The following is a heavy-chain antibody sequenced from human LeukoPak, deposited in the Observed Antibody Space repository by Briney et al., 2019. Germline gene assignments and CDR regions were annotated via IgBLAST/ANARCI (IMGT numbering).Heavy chain of an antibody. CDR1: GFTFSSYA. D-gene: IGHD6-19*01. CDR3: ARGGSGWYVVY. CDR2: ISGSGGST. V-gene: IGHV3-23*01. Sequence: GGSLRLSCAASGFTFSSYAMSWVRQAPGKGLEWVSAISGSGGSTYYADSVKGRFTISRDNSKNTLYLQMNSLRAEDTAVYYCARGGSGWYVVYWGQGTLVTVSS. J-gene: IGHJ4*02.